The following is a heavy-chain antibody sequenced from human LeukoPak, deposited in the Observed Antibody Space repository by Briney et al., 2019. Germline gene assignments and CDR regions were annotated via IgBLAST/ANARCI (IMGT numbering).Heavy chain of an antibody. D-gene: IGHD2-15*01. Sequence: GGSLRLSCAASGFTFSDYYMSWIRQAPRQWLEWVSYISSSGSTIYYADSVKGRFTISRDNAKNSLYLHMNSLRAEDTAVYYCASPADCSGGSCYEERNYYYYMDVWGKGTTVTVSS. CDR2: ISSSGSTI. CDR3: ASPADCSGGSCYEERNYYYYMDV. CDR1: GFTFSDYY. J-gene: IGHJ6*03. V-gene: IGHV3-11*04.